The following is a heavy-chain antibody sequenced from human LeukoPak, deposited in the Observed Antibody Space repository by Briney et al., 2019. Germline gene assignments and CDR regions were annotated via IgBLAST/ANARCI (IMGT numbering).Heavy chain of an antibody. CDR2: IWYDGSNK. J-gene: IGHJ4*02. Sequence: PGRSLRLSCAASGFTFSYNGMHWVRQAPGKGLEWVAVIWYDGSNKYYADSVKGRFTISRDNAKNSLYLQMNSLRAEDTAVYYCARTTGQFDYWGQGTLVTVSS. CDR1: GFTFSYNG. V-gene: IGHV3-33*01. CDR3: ARTTGQFDY. D-gene: IGHD1-1*01.